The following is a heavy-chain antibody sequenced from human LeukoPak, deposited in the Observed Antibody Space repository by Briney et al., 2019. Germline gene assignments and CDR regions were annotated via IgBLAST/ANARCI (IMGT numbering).Heavy chain of an antibody. J-gene: IGHJ6*02. CDR3: ARDAMRADIVVVIAARDHYYGMDV. CDR2: ISAYNGNT. Sequence: ASVKVSCKASGYTFTSYGISWVRQAPGPGLELMGWISAYNGNTNYAQKLQGRVTMTTDTSTSTAYMELRSLRSDDTAVYYCARDAMRADIVVVIAARDHYYGMDVWGQGTTVTVSS. CDR1: GYTFTSYG. V-gene: IGHV1-18*01. D-gene: IGHD2-15*01.